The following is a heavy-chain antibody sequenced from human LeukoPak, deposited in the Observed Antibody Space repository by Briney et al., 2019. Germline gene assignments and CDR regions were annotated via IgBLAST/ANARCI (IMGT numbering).Heavy chain of an antibody. CDR2: ISYDGSNK. CDR1: GFTFSSYG. J-gene: IGHJ4*02. Sequence: GGSLRLSCAASGFTFSSYGMHWVRQAPGKGLEWVAVISYDGSNKYYADSVKGRFTISRDNSKNTLYLQMNSLRAEDTAVYYCAKDQGVWFGELPLDYWGRGTLVTVSS. D-gene: IGHD3-10*01. V-gene: IGHV3-30*18. CDR3: AKDQGVWFGELPLDY.